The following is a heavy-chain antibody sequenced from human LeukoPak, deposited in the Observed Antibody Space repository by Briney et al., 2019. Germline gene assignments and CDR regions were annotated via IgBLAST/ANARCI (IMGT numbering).Heavy chain of an antibody. D-gene: IGHD2-2*02. Sequence: SETLSLTCAVYGGSFSGYYWSWIRQPPGKGLEWIGEINHSGSTNYNPPLKSRVTISVDTSKNQFSLKLSSVTAADTAVYYCARVGYCSSTSCYRGKKYNWFDPWGQGTLVTVSS. V-gene: IGHV4-34*01. CDR1: GGSFSGYY. J-gene: IGHJ5*02. CDR3: ARVGYCSSTSCYRGKKYNWFDP. CDR2: INHSGST.